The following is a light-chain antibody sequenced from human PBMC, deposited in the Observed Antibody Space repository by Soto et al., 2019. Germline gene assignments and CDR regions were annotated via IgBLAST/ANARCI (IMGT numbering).Light chain of an antibody. CDR2: TAS. CDR1: QSISTY. J-gene: IGKJ2*01. CDR3: QQSFSNPYT. Sequence: DIQMTQSPSSLSASVGDRVTITCRASQSISTYLNWYQHKPGKAPELLMHTASSLQSGVPSRFSGSGSGTDFTLIISSLHPEDFASYYCQQSFSNPYTFGQGIKLEIK. V-gene: IGKV1-39*01.